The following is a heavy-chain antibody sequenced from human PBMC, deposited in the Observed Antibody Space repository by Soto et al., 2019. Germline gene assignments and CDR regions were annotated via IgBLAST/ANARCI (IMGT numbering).Heavy chain of an antibody. CDR2: ISGSGDYT. D-gene: IGHD1-1*01. CDR1: GFTFSDYA. J-gene: IGHJ2*01. CDR3: AKVFSRGIEVWYHCWFDL. Sequence: EGQLLESGGGLVQPGGSLILSCEASGFTFSDYAMSWVRQAPGQGLECVSGISGSGDYTFYADSVRGRFTISRDKIDNTLFLQINSLRGEDTAVYFCAKVFSRGIEVWYHCWFDLWGRGTLVTVSS. V-gene: IGHV3-23*01.